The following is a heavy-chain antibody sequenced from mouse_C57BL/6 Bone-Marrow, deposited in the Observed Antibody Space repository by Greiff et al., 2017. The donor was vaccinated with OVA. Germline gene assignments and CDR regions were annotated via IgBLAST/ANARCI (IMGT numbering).Heavy chain of an antibody. J-gene: IGHJ4*01. V-gene: IGHV2-5*01. CDR1: GFSLTSYG. CDR2: IWRGGST. D-gene: IGHD6-1*01. CDR3: AKPVPYYYAMDY. Sequence: VQRKESGPGLVQPSQSLSITCTVSGFSLTSYGVHWVRQSPGKGLEWLGVIWRGGSTDYNAAFMSRLSITKDNSKSQVFFKMNSLQADDTAIYYCAKPVPYYYAMDYWGQGTSVTVSS.